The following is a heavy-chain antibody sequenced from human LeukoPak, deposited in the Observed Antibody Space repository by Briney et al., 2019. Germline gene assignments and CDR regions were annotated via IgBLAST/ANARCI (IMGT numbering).Heavy chain of an antibody. Sequence: SETLSLTCTVSGGSISSGGYYWSWIRQHPGKGLEWIGYIYYGGSTYYNPSLKSRVTISVDTSKNQFSLKLSSVTAADTAVYYCARAHCSGGSCYGTPYDAFDIWGQGTMVTVSS. CDR3: ARAHCSGGSCYGTPYDAFDI. D-gene: IGHD2-15*01. CDR1: GGSISSGGYY. CDR2: IYYGGST. V-gene: IGHV4-31*03. J-gene: IGHJ3*02.